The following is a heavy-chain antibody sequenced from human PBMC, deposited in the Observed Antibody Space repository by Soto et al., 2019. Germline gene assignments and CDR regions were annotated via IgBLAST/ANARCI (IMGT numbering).Heavy chain of an antibody. D-gene: IGHD3-22*01. CDR2: IIPIFGTA. V-gene: IGHV1-69*12. CDR3: VSSPDYYDSSGYAFDY. Sequence: QVQLVQSGAEVKKPGSSVKVSCKASGGTFSSYAISWVRQAPGQGLEWMGGIIPIFGTANYAQKFQGRVTITADESTSTAYMELSSLRSEDTAVYYCVSSPDYYDSSGYAFDYWGQGTLVTVSS. CDR1: GGTFSSYA. J-gene: IGHJ4*02.